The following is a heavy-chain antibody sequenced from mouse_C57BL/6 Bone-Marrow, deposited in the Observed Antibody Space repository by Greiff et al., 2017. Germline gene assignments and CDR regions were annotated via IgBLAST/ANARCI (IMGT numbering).Heavy chain of an antibody. D-gene: IGHD2-5*01. CDR2: ISSSGST. Sequence: VQLQQSGPALVKPSQTVSLTCTVTGYSITNGNHWWNWIRQVSGSKLEWIGYISSSGSTDSNPSTKSRISITRDTSKNQLFLQLNSVTTEDIARYDCARETYYSNGCYAMDYWGQGTSVTVSS. V-gene: IGHV3-4*01. CDR1: GYSITNGNHW. J-gene: IGHJ4*01. CDR3: ARETYYSNGCYAMDY.